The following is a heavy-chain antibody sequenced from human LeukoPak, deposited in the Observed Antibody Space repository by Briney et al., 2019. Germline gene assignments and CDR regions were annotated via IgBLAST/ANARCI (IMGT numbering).Heavy chain of an antibody. J-gene: IGHJ4*02. CDR2: IYYSGST. CDR1: GGSISSYY. D-gene: IGHD3-22*01. CDR3: ARDKSYDSSGFDY. Sequence: SETLSLTCTVSGGSISSYYWSWIRQHPGKGLEWIGYIYYSGSTYYNPSLKSRVTISVDTSKNQFSLKLSSVTAADTAVYYCARDKSYDSSGFDYWGQGTLVTVSS. V-gene: IGHV4-59*06.